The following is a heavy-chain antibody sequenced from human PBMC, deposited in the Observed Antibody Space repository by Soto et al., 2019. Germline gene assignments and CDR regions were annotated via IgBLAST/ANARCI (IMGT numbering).Heavy chain of an antibody. J-gene: IGHJ6*02. V-gene: IGHV1-69*13. CDR3: AWGVVPAAPAWYYYYGMDV. CDR2: IIPIFGTA. CDR1: GGTFSSYA. D-gene: IGHD2-2*01. Sequence: VASVKVSCKASGGTFSSYAISWVRQAPGQGLEWMGGIIPIFGTANYAQKFQGRVTITADESTSTAYMELSSLRSEDTAVYYCAWGVVPAAPAWYYYYGMDVWGQGTTVTVSS.